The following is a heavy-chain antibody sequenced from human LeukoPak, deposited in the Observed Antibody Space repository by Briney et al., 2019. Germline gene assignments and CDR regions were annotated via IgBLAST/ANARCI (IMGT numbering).Heavy chain of an antibody. CDR2: ISSSSSYI. D-gene: IGHD5-18*01. V-gene: IGHV3-21*01. CDR3: ARQIQDLYYYYYMDV. Sequence: GGSLRLSCAASGFTFSRYNMNWVRQAPGKGLEWVSSISSSSSYIYYADSVKGRFTISRDNAKNSLYLQMNSLRAEDTAVYYCARQIQDLYYYYYMDVWGKGTTVTVSS. J-gene: IGHJ6*03. CDR1: GFTFSRYN.